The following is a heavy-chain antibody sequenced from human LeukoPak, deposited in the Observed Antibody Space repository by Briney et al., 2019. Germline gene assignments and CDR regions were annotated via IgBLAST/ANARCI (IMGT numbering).Heavy chain of an antibody. CDR2: IYHSGST. D-gene: IGHD5-12*01. Sequence: SSETLSLTCTVSGGSISSYYWSWIRQPPVKGLEWIGYIYHSGSTNYNPSLKSRVTISVDTSKNQFSLKLSSVTAADTAVYYCARGGGYASPIGYWGQGALVTVSS. CDR1: GGSISSYY. J-gene: IGHJ4*02. CDR3: ARGGGYASPIGY. V-gene: IGHV4-59*01.